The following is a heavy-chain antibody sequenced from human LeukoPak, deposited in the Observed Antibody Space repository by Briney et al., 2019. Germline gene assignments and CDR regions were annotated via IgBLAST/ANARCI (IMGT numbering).Heavy chain of an antibody. CDR2: INAGNGNT. CDR1: GYTFTSYA. CDR3: ARGRGTLYGVPDAFDI. J-gene: IGHJ3*02. Sequence: GASVKVSCKASGYTFTSYAMHWVRQAPGQRLEWMGWINAGNGNTKYSQKFQGRVTITRDTSASTAYMELSSLRSEDTAVYYCARGRGTLYGVPDAFDIWGQGTMVTVSS. V-gene: IGHV1-3*01. D-gene: IGHD4-17*01.